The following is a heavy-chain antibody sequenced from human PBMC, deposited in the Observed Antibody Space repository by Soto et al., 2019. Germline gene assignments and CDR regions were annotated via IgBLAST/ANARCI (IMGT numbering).Heavy chain of an antibody. D-gene: IGHD2-2*01. Sequence: GGSLRLSCAASGFSFRNAWMSWVRQAPGKGLEWVGHIKSQGDGGTRDYAAPVKGRFTISRDDSKNTLLLQMNSLKNEDTAVYFCTTDLQAYCDGTTCYAGNYYYDDMDVWGQGTTVTVSS. V-gene: IGHV3-15*01. J-gene: IGHJ6*02. CDR2: IKSQGDGGTR. CDR3: TTDLQAYCDGTTCYAGNYYYDDMDV. CDR1: GFSFRNAW.